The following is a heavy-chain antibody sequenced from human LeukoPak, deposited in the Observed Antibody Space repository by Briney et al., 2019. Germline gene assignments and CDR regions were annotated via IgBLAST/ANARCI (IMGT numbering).Heavy chain of an antibody. CDR1: GYIFTTSW. D-gene: IGHD1-1*01. V-gene: IGHV5-51*01. Sequence: GESLKICCKASGYIFTTSWIGWVRQMPGKGLQWMGIIYPGDSDTRYSPSFQGQVTISADKSISAAYLQWSSLKASDTAMYYCARGYYYFDYWGQGTLVSVSS. CDR2: IYPGDSDT. CDR3: ARGYYYFDY. J-gene: IGHJ4*02.